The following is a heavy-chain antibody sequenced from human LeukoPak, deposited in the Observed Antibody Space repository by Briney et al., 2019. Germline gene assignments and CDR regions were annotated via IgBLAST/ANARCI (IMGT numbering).Heavy chain of an antibody. CDR3: ARRTTYYYDSSGYRPIDAFDI. CDR2: IKQDGSEK. CDR1: GFTFSSYW. Sequence: PGGSLRLSCAASGFTFSSYWMSWVRQAPGKGLEWVVNIKQDGSEKYYVDSVKGRFTIYRDNAKNSLYLQMNSLRAEDTAVYYCARRTTYYYDSSGYRPIDAFDIWGQGTMVTVSS. D-gene: IGHD3-22*01. V-gene: IGHV3-7*01. J-gene: IGHJ3*02.